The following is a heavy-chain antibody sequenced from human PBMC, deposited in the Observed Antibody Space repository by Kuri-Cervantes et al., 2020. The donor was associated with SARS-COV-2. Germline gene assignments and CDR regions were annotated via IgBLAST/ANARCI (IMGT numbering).Heavy chain of an antibody. J-gene: IGHJ4*02. CDR1: GFRFSSYG. D-gene: IGHD6-13*01. CDR2: ISHDGNNK. CDR3: ARDLSWAAAGSLDY. V-gene: IGHV3-30*03. Sequence: GGSLRLSCAASGFRFSSYGMHWVRQAPGKGLEWVAVISHDGNNKYYADSVKGRFTISRDNSKNTLYLQMNSLRAEDTAVYYCARDLSWAAAGSLDYWGQGTLVTVSS.